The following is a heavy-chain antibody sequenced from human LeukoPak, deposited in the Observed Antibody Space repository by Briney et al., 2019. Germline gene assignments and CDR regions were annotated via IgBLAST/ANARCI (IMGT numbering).Heavy chain of an antibody. CDR3: ARRAGAYSHPYDY. J-gene: IGHJ4*02. D-gene: IGHD4/OR15-4a*01. V-gene: IGHV3-23*01. CDR2: ISGSGGST. CDR1: GFTFTSYA. Sequence: GGSLRLSCAASGFTFTSYAMSWVRQVSGKGLEWVSVISGSGGSTYYADSVKGRFTISRDNSMNTLYLQMNSLRAEDTAVYYCARRAGAYSHPYDYWGQGTLVTVSS.